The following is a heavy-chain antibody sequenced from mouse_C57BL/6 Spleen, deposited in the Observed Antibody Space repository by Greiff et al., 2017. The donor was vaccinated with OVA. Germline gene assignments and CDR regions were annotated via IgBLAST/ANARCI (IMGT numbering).Heavy chain of an antibody. CDR3: ASYYYGSFAVDY. D-gene: IGHD1-1*01. CDR1: GFSLTSYG. CDR2: IGSGGST. Sequence: VKLMESGPGLVQPSQCLSITCTVSGFSLTSYGVHWVRQSPGKGLEWLGVIGSGGSTDYNAAFIYRLSIITVNSKSQAFFKMNRLQADDTAIYYCASYYYGSFAVDYWGQGTSVTVSS. V-gene: IGHV2-2*01. J-gene: IGHJ4*01.